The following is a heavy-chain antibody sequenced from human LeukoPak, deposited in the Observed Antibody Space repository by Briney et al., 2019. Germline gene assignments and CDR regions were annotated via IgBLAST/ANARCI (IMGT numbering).Heavy chain of an antibody. CDR2: INPRGGST. V-gene: IGHV1-46*01. J-gene: IGHJ4*02. CDR3: ARDEIYCSGGSCYSFDY. Sequence: ASVKVSCKASGYTFTSYYMHWVRQAPGQGLEWMGIINPRGGSTSYAQKFQGRVTMTRDTSTSTVYMELSSLRSEDTAVYYCARDEIYCSGGSCYSFDYWGQGTLVTVSS. D-gene: IGHD2-15*01. CDR1: GYTFTSYY.